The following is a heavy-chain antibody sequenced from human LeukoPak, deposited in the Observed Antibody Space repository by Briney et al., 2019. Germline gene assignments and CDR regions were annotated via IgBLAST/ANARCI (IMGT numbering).Heavy chain of an antibody. CDR1: GFAIVDHF. CDR3: ARRGVQGYMDV. Sequence: GGSLRLSCAASGFAIVDHFMHWVRQTPGKGLEWVSTINGVGATFYADSVKGRFSISRDRSKNTFHLQMNSLRAEDTAVYSCARRGVQGYMDVWCKGTTVAVSS. V-gene: IGHV3-23*01. J-gene: IGHJ6*03. D-gene: IGHD1-26*01. CDR2: INGVGAT.